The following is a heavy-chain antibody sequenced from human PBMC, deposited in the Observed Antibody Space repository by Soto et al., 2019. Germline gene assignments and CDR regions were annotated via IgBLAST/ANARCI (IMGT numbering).Heavy chain of an antibody. J-gene: IGHJ6*02. CDR2: IYSGGST. CDR1: GFTVSSNY. Sequence: EVQLVESGGGLIQPGGSLRLSCAASGFTVSSNYMSWVRQAPGKGLEWVSVIYSGGSTYYADSVKGRFTISRDNSKNTLYLQMNSMRAEDTAVYYCASPIDYGGSYYYGMDVWGQGTTVTVSS. D-gene: IGHD4-17*01. V-gene: IGHV3-53*01. CDR3: ASPIDYGGSYYYGMDV.